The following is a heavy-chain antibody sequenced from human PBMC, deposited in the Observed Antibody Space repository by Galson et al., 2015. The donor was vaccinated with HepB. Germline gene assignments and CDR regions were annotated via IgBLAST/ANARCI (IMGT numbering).Heavy chain of an antibody. J-gene: IGHJ4*02. D-gene: IGHD3-22*01. CDR1: GFTFSSYG. Sequence: SLRLSCAASGFTFSSYGMHWVRQAPGKGLEWVAVIWYDGSNKYYADSVKGRFTISRDNSKNTLYLQMNSLRAEDTAVYYCARYYYDSSGYYGPVAYWGQGTLVTVSS. CDR2: IWYDGSNK. CDR3: ARYYYDSSGYYGPVAY. V-gene: IGHV3-33*01.